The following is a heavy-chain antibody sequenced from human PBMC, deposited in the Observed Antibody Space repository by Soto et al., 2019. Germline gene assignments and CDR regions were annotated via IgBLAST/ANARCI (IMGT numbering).Heavy chain of an antibody. CDR3: ARGLNAGWRGY. CDR2: IIPILGIA. Sequence: QVQLVQSGAEVKKPGSSVKVSCKASGGTFSSYTISWVRQAPGQGLEWMGRIIPILGIANYTQKFQGRVTPTEXKSTSTAYMELSSLRSEDTAVYYCARGLNAGWRGYWGQGTLVTVSS. J-gene: IGHJ4*02. V-gene: IGHV1-69*02. CDR1: GGTFSSYT. D-gene: IGHD2-15*01.